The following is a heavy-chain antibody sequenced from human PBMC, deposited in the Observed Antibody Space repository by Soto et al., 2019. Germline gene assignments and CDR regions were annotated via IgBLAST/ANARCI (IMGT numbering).Heavy chain of an antibody. CDR1: GASIRSTDYY. CDR2: VYYTGST. J-gene: IGHJ5*02. V-gene: IGHV4-30-4*01. CDR3: VRTAREGAVAPHWFDR. Sequence: SETLSLTCTVSGASIRSTDYYWSWIRKAPGKGLEWIGYVYYTGSTYYNPSLMSRLTISVDTSKNQFSLKLTSVTAAETAVYYCVRTAREGAVAPHWFDRWGQGTQVTVSS. D-gene: IGHD2-21*02.